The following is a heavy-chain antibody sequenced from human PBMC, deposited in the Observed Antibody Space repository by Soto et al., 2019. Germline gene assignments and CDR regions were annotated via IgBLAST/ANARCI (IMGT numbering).Heavy chain of an antibody. CDR3: GRVVEGATRHTDPDS. Sequence: SETLSLTCTVSGVSIHNSHSFWAWIRQPPGKGLEFIGSVYHNGGAHYNSSLKSRVTISVDTAHNQVSLRMRSLTAADTAVYYCGRVVEGATRHTDPDSWDQGILVTVSS. CDR1: GVSIHNSHSF. V-gene: IGHV4-39*01. D-gene: IGHD2-21*01. J-gene: IGHJ5*01. CDR2: VYHNGGA.